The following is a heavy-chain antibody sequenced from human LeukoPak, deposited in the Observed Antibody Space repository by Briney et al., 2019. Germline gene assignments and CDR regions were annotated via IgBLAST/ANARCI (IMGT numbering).Heavy chain of an antibody. CDR1: GFTFSTYW. J-gene: IGHJ4*02. CDR3: TRNSLDY. CDR2: IKADGSQQ. Sequence: GGSLRLSCAGSGFTFSTYWMSWVRQAPGKGLDWVANIKADGSQQYYVDSVRGRFTITRDNAENSLYLQMNSLRAEDTAVYYCTRNSLDYWGLGTLVTVSS. V-gene: IGHV3-7*03.